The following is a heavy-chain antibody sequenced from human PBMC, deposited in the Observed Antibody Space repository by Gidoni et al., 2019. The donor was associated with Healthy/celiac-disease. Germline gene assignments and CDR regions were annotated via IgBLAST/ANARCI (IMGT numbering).Heavy chain of an antibody. CDR1: GFTFSSYG. CDR3: ARDALSGFDY. D-gene: IGHD2-8*02. Sequence: QVQLVESGGGVVQPGRSLRLSCAASGFTFSSYGMHWVRQAPGKGLEWGAVIWHDGSNKYYADSVKGRFTISRDNSKNTLYLQMNSLRAEDTAVYYCARDALSGFDYWGQGTLVTVSS. CDR2: IWHDGSNK. J-gene: IGHJ4*02. V-gene: IGHV3-33*01.